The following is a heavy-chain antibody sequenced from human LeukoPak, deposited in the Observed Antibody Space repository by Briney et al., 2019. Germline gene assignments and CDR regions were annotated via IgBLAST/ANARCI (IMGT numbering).Heavy chain of an antibody. CDR3: ARDLMWLVDY. Sequence: GGSLRLSCAASGFTFSSYATSWVRQAPGKGLEWLAYISKDAAFMFYADSVRGRFTVSRDNSKRTVYLQLNSLRAEDTALYYCARDLMWLVDYWGQGTLVTVSS. CDR2: ISKDAAFM. D-gene: IGHD6-19*01. V-gene: IGHV3-30*04. CDR1: GFTFSSYA. J-gene: IGHJ4*02.